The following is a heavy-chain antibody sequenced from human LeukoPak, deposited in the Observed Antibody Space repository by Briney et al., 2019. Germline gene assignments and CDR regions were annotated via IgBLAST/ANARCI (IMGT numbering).Heavy chain of an antibody. CDR2: IYYSEST. CDR1: GGAISSYY. Sequence: SETLSLTCTVSGGAISSYYWSWIRQPPGKGLAWIGYIYYSESTNYNPSLKSRVTISVDTSKNQFSLKLSSVTAADTAVYYCARLEMATKSADYWGQGTLVTGS. D-gene: IGHD5-24*01. J-gene: IGHJ4*02. CDR3: ARLEMATKSADY. V-gene: IGHV4-59*08.